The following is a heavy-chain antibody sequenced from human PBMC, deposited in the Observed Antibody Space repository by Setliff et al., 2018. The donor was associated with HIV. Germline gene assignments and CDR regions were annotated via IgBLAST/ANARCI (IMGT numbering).Heavy chain of an antibody. J-gene: IGHJ3*02. CDR3: ARDGVWSSGLDAFDI. V-gene: IGHV4-4*07. Sequence: KPSETLSLTCTVSGGSISRYHWSWIRQPAGQGLEWIGRFYSSESTNYNPSLKSRVTMSGDTPKNQFSLKLSSVTAADTAVYYCARDGVWSSGLDAFDIWGQGTMVTVSS. CDR2: FYSSEST. D-gene: IGHD3-22*01. CDR1: GGSISRYH.